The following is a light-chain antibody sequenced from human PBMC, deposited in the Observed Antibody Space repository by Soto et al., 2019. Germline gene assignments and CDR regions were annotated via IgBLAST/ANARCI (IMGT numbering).Light chain of an antibody. CDR1: NIGSKG. V-gene: IGLV3-21*02. CDR2: DDS. CDR3: QVWDSSSDHPVV. Sequence: SYELTQAPSVSVAPGQTARITCGGNNIGSKGVHWYQQKPGQAPVLVVYDDSDRPSGIPERFSGSNSENTATLTINKVEAGDEAGYYCQVWDSSSDHPVVFGGGTQLTVL. J-gene: IGLJ2*01.